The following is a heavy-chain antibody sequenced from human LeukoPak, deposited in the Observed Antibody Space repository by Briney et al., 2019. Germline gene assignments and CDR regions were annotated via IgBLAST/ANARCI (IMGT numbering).Heavy chain of an antibody. CDR3: ARDFAWGSGGAPIDDNWLDP. V-gene: IGHV1-18*01. D-gene: IGHD7-27*01. CDR2: ISGHNGNT. Sequence: GASVKVSCKASGYTFSNYGISWVRQAPGHGLEWMGWISGHNGNTNYAQKVQGRATMTTDTSTSTAYMELRSLRFDDTVVYYCARDFAWGSGGAPIDDNWLDPWGQGTLVTVSS. CDR1: GYTFSNYG. J-gene: IGHJ5*02.